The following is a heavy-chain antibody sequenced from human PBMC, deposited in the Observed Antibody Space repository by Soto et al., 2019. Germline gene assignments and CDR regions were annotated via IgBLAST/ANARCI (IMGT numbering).Heavy chain of an antibody. CDR1: GYTFTSYG. Sequence: ASVKVSCKASGYTFTSYGISWVRQAPGQGLEWMGWISAYNGNTNYAQKLQGRVTMTTDTSTSTAYMELRSLRSDDTAVYSCARVRDTIFGVVIYDPSFDYWGQGTLVTV. D-gene: IGHD3-3*01. V-gene: IGHV1-18*04. CDR3: ARVRDTIFGVVIYDPSFDY. J-gene: IGHJ4*02. CDR2: ISAYNGNT.